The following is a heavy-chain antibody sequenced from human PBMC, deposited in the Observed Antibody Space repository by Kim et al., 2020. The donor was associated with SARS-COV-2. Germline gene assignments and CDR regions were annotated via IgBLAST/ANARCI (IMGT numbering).Heavy chain of an antibody. CDR1: GYTFTGYY. V-gene: IGHV1-2*06. CDR3: ARASVWDFFGVFIDRFGDKSDFDY. D-gene: IGHD3-3*01. J-gene: IGHJ4*02. CDR2: INPNSGGT. Sequence: ASVKVSCKASGYTFTGYYMHWVRQAPGQGLEWMGRINPNSGGTNYAQKFQGRVTMTRDTSISTAYMELSRLRSDDTAVYYCARASVWDFFGVFIDRFGDKSDFDYWGQGTLVTVSS.